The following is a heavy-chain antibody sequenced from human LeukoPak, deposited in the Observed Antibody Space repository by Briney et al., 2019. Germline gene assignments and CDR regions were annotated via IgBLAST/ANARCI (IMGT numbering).Heavy chain of an antibody. J-gene: IGHJ5*02. CDR3: ARGFVSDRPDRPVP. D-gene: IGHD1-14*01. CDR1: GGSFSGYY. Sequence: SETLSLTCAVYGGSFSGYYWSWTRQPPGKGLEWIGEINHSGSTNYNPSLKSRVTISVDTSKNQFSLKLSSVTATDTAVYYCARGFVSDRPDRPVPWGQGTLVTVSS. V-gene: IGHV4-34*01. CDR2: INHSGST.